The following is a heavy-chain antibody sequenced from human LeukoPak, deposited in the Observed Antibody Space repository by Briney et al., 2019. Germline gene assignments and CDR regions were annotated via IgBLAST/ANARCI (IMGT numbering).Heavy chain of an antibody. CDR1: GGSISASNW. J-gene: IGHJ3*02. CDR3: ARKTYDSTGLTPHPGVFDI. CDR2: IYHSGST. V-gene: IGHV4-4*02. D-gene: IGHD3-22*01. Sequence: SETLSLTCAVSGGSISASNWWNWVRQAPGKGLEWIGEIYHSGSTNYNTSLKSRVTISVDKSKNQFSLNLNSVTVADTAVYYCARKTYDSTGLTPHPGVFDIWGQGTMVTVSS.